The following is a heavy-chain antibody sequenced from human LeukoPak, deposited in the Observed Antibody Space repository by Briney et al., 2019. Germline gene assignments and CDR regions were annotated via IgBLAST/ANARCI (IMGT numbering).Heavy chain of an antibody. Sequence: GGTLRLSCAASEFTFSSYAMSWVRQAPGKGLEWVANIKQDGSEKYYVDSVKGRFTISRDNAKNSLYLQMNSLRAEDTAVYYCARDSADDYGDLTDAFDIWGQGTMVTVSS. CDR1: EFTFSSYA. CDR2: IKQDGSEK. CDR3: ARDSADDYGDLTDAFDI. J-gene: IGHJ3*02. D-gene: IGHD4-17*01. V-gene: IGHV3-7*01.